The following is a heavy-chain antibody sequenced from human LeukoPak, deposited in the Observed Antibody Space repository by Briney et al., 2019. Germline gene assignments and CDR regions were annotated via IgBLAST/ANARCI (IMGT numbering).Heavy chain of an antibody. D-gene: IGHD3-10*01. J-gene: IGHJ4*02. CDR1: GGSISSGGYY. CDR2: IYYSGST. CDR3: ARGHYYGSGDVFFDC. Sequence: SETLSLTCTVSGGSISSGGYYWTWIRQHPGQGLEWIGYIYYSGSTSYNPSLKRRLSISVDTSNNQFSLKVTSVTAADTAVYYCARGHYYGSGDVFFDCWGQGALVTVSS. V-gene: IGHV4-31*03.